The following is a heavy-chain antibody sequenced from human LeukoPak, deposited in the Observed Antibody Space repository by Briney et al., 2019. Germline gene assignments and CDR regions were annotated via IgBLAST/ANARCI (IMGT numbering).Heavy chain of an antibody. CDR3: ARSKLGNRVLDY. V-gene: IGHV3-11*01. CDR2: ISDSGTYT. J-gene: IGHJ4*02. D-gene: IGHD6-13*01. CDR1: GFTFSDYY. Sequence: GGSLRLSCAASGFTFSDYYMNWIRQAPGKGLEWISYISDSGTYTFYADSVKGRFTISRDNAKNSMYLQINSLRAEDTAVFYCARSKLGNRVLDYWGQGALVTVSS.